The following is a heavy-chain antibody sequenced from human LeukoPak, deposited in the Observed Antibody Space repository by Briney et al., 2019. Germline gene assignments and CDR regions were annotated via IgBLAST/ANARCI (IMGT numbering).Heavy chain of an antibody. V-gene: IGHV5-51*01. J-gene: IGHJ4*02. D-gene: IGHD2-2*01. CDR1: GYTFTNYW. CDR2: IYPRDSDT. Sequence: GESLKISCQGSGYTFTNYWIGWVRQMPGKGLEWMGIIYPRDSDTIYNPSFQGQVTISVDKSTNTAYLQWSSLKASDTAMYFCARYCDTTSCYRYWGQGTLVTVS. CDR3: ARYCDTTSCYRY.